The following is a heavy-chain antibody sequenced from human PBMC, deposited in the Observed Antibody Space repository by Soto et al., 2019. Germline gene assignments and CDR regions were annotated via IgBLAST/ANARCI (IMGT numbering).Heavy chain of an antibody. CDR3: AKDQGPIAVSGTYY. D-gene: IGHD6-19*01. V-gene: IGHV3-23*01. Sequence: EVQLLESGGGLVQPGGSLRLSCAASVFTFSSYAMSWVRQAPGKGLEWVSALSGSGGSTYYADSVKGRFTISRDNSKNTLYLPMNSLRAEDTAVYYCAKDQGPIAVSGTYYWGQGTLVTVSS. J-gene: IGHJ4*02. CDR2: LSGSGGST. CDR1: VFTFSSYA.